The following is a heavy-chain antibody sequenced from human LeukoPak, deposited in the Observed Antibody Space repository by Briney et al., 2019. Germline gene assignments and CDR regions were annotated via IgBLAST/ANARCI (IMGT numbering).Heavy chain of an antibody. J-gene: IGHJ4*02. CDR2: ISYDGSNK. D-gene: IGHD2-15*01. CDR3: AREIPGRIAADC. Sequence: GGSLRLSCAASGFTFSSYAMHWVRQAPGKGLEWVAVISYDGSNKYYADSVKGRFTISRDNAKNSLFLQMNRLRGEDTAIYFCAREIPGRIAADCWGQGTLVTVSS. V-gene: IGHV3-30-3*01. CDR1: GFTFSSYA.